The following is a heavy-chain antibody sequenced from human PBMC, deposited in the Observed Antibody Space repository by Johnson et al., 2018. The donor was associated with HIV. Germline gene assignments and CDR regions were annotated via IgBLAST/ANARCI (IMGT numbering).Heavy chain of an antibody. Sequence: VHLVESGGGVVRPGESLRLSCAASTFTFDDYGMTWVRQAPGKGLEWVSAINWNGGSPGYADSVRGRFTISRDNAKKSLYLQMNSLRAEDTALYYCARVLIATPPSYSSIWYSSRAFDVWGQGTMVTVSS. CDR3: ARVLIATPPSYSSIWYSSRAFDV. CDR1: TFTFDDYG. V-gene: IGHV3-20*04. J-gene: IGHJ3*01. D-gene: IGHD6-13*01. CDR2: INWNGGSP.